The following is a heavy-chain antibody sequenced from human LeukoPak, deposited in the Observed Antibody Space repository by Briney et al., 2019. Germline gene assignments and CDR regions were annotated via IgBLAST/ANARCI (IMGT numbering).Heavy chain of an antibody. CDR3: ARVNHVYCSTAARLRAGWFDP. V-gene: IGHV4-30-4*01. J-gene: IGHJ5*02. Sequence: PSQTLSLTCIVSGGSIGRGDYFWTWIRQPPGKGLEWIGYISYSGSAHYNPSLKSRLTISIDRSKTQFSLSLTSVTAADTAVYYCARVNHVYCSTAARLRAGWFDPWGQGTLVTVSS. CDR2: ISYSGSA. CDR1: GGSIGRGDYF. D-gene: IGHD2-15*01.